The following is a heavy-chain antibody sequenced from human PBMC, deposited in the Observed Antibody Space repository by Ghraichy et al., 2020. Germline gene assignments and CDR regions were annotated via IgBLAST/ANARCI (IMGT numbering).Heavy chain of an antibody. J-gene: IGHJ4*02. D-gene: IGHD2-2*01. V-gene: IGHV4-59*08. Sequence: SETLSLTCTVSGGSISSYYWSWIRQPPGKGLEWIGYIYYSGSTNYNPSLKTRVTISVDTSKNQFSLKLSSVTAADTAVYYCARLPCSSTSCPLDYWVQGTLVTVSS. CDR1: GGSISSYY. CDR2: IYYSGST. CDR3: ARLPCSSTSCPLDY.